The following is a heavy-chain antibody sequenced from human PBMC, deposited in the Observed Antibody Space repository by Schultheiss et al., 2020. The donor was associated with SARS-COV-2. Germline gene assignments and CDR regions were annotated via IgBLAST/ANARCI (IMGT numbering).Heavy chain of an antibody. D-gene: IGHD2-15*01. V-gene: IGHV4-61*01. J-gene: IGHJ6*02. Sequence: SETLSLTCTVSGGSVSSGSYYWSWIRQPPGKGLEWIGYIYYSGSTYYNPSLKSRVTISVDTSKNQFSLKLSSVTAADTAVYYCASPAPRYCSGGSCYRNYYYYYGMDVWGQGTTVTVSS. CDR1: GGSVSSGSYY. CDR3: ASPAPRYCSGGSCYRNYYYYYGMDV. CDR2: IYYSGST.